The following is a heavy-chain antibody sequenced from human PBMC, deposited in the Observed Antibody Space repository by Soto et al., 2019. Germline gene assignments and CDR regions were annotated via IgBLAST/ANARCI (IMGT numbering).Heavy chain of an antibody. CDR2: INAGNGNT. V-gene: IGHV1-3*01. CDR3: ARDQQFRNWFDD. D-gene: IGHD6-13*01. J-gene: IGHJ5*02. Sequence: ASVKVSCKASGYTFSRYAIHWVRQAPGQRLEWMGWINAGNGNTKYSQKFEGRVTLTTDTSANTVYMELSSLRFEDAALYYCARDQQFRNWFDDWGQGTLVTVSS. CDR1: GYTFSRYA.